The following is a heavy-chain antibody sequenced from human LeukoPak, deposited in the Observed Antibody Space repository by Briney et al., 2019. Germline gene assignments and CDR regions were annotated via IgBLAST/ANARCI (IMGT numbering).Heavy chain of an antibody. CDR2: IGRDGRAK. J-gene: IGHJ2*01. CDR3: AKEATWGNWYFDL. Sequence: PGGSLRPSCAASGFTFTSHGMHWVRQAPGKGLEWVAVIGRDGRAKYYAASVEGRFTMSRDNSENTLYLEMNSLRDEDTAVYYCAKEATWGNWYFDLWGRGTLVTVSS. CDR1: GFTFTSHG. D-gene: IGHD3-16*01. V-gene: IGHV3-30*18.